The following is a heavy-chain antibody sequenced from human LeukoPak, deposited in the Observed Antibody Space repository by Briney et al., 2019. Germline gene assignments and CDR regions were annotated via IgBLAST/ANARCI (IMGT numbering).Heavy chain of an antibody. D-gene: IGHD5-12*01. V-gene: IGHV1-69*13. J-gene: IGHJ4*02. CDR1: GGTFSSYA. CDR2: IIPIFGTA. CDR3: ARGYSGYGKFDY. Sequence: ASVKVSCKASGGTFSSYAISWVRQAPGQGLEWMGGIIPIFGTANYAQKFQGRVTTTADESTSTAYMELSGLRSEDTAVYYCARGYSGYGKFDYWGQGTLVTVSS.